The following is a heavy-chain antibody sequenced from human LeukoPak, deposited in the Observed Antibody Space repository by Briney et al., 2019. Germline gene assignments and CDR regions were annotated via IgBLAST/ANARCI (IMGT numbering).Heavy chain of an antibody. J-gene: IGHJ4*02. D-gene: IGHD3-22*01. CDR3: ANARVMILFFGG. V-gene: IGHV3-23*01. CDR1: GFSFTSYA. Sequence: GGSLRLSCAASGFSFTSYAMSWVRQAPGKGLEWVSAINTGGGGTYYADSVKGRFTISRDNSKNTLSLQLNSLRAEDTAVYYCANARVMILFFGGWGQGTMVTLCS. CDR2: INTGGGGT.